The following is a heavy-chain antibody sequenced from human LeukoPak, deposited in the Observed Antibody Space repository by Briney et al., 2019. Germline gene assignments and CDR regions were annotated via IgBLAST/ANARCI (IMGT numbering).Heavy chain of an antibody. D-gene: IGHD4-11*01. CDR1: GFTYSHYG. Sequence: GGSLRLSRAASGFTYSHYGMHWVRQAPGKGLEWVAVIWSDGTEKYYGDAVKGRFTISRDNSRNTLYLQMNSLRGEDTAVYYCAKDAQRGFDYSNSLEKWGQGTLVTVPS. CDR2: IWSDGTEK. J-gene: IGHJ4*02. CDR3: AKDAQRGFDYSNSLEK. V-gene: IGHV3-33*06.